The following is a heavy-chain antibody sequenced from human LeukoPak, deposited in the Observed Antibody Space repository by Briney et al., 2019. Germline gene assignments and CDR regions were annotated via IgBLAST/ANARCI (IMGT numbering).Heavy chain of an antibody. CDR1: GGSFSGYY. V-gene: IGHV4-34*01. CDR2: INHSGST. CDR3: ASGVSHRA. J-gene: IGHJ5*02. Sequence: PSETLSLTCAVYGGSFSGYYWSWIRQPPGKGLEWIGEINHSGSTNYNPSLKSRVTISVDTSKNQFSLKLSSVTAADTAVYYCASGVSHRAWGQGTLVTVSS.